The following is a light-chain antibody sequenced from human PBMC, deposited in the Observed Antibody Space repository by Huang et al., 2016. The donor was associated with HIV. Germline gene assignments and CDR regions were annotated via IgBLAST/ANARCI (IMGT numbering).Light chain of an antibody. V-gene: IGKV1-39*01. J-gene: IGKJ2*01. CDR1: QSIRTY. CDR2: AAS. Sequence: DIQMTQSPPSLSASIGDRVTITCRSSQSIRTYLNWYRHRPGEAPDLLIHAASTLQSGVPSRFSGGGSGTDFTLTINNLQPGDSASYYCQQSYHIPYTFGRGTKVDIK. CDR3: QQSYHIPYT.